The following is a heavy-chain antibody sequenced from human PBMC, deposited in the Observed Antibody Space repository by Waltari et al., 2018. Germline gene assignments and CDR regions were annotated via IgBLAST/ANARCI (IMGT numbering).Heavy chain of an antibody. D-gene: IGHD5-18*01. J-gene: IGHJ4*02. V-gene: IGHV1-69*01. CDR3: ASEELRGYSYGSSFDY. Sequence: QVQLVQSGAEVKKPGSSVKVSCKASGGTFSSYAISWVRQAPGQGLEWMGGIIPIFVTANYAQKFQGRVTITADESTSTAYMELSSLRSEDTAVYYCASEELRGYSYGSSFDYWGQGTLVTVSS. CDR2: IIPIFVTA. CDR1: GGTFSSYA.